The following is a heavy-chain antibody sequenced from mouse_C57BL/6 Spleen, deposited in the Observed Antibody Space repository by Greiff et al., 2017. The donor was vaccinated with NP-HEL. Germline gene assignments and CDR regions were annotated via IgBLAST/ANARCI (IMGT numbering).Heavy chain of an antibody. CDR1: GYAFSSYW. D-gene: IGHD1-1*01. Sequence: VQLQQSGAELVKPGASVKISCKASGYAFSSYWMNWVKPRPGKGLEWIGQIYPGDGDPNYNGKFKGKATLTADKSSSTAYMQLSSLTSEDSAVYFCARSGSSPYYYAMDYWGQGTSVTVSS. V-gene: IGHV1-80*01. J-gene: IGHJ4*01. CDR2: IYPGDGDP. CDR3: ARSGSSPYYYAMDY.